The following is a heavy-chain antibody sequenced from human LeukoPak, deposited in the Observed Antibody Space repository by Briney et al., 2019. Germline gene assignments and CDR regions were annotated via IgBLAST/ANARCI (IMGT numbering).Heavy chain of an antibody. CDR1: GYTFTGYY. V-gene: IGHV1-2*02. CDR3: AGSQTGDGYNPPFDY. CDR2: NNPNSGGT. Sequence: GASVKVSCKASGYTFTGYYMHWVRQAPGQGLEWMGWNNPNSGGTNYAQKFQGRVTMTRDTSISTAYMELSRLRSDDTAVFYCAGSQTGDGYNPPFDYWGQGTLVTVSS. D-gene: IGHD5-24*01. J-gene: IGHJ4*02.